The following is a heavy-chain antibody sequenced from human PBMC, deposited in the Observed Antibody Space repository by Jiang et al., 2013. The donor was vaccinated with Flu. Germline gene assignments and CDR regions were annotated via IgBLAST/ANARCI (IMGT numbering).Heavy chain of an antibody. CDR1: EYTFSNYY. D-gene: IGHD4-17*01. Sequence: GAEVKKPGASVKVSCKASEYTFSNYYIHWVRQAPGQGLEWMGIINPSGGSTTYTQKFQGRVTMTRDTSTRTVYMELSSLRSDDTAVYYCAREPLRYGQRGLDDWGQGTLVTVSS. J-gene: IGHJ4*02. V-gene: IGHV1-46*01. CDR3: AREPLRYGQRGLDD. CDR2: INPSGGST.